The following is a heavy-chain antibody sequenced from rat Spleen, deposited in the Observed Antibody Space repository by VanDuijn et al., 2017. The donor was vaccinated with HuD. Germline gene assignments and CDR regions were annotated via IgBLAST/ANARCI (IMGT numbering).Heavy chain of an antibody. Sequence: QVQLQESGPGLVQPSQTLSLTCTVSGFSLTSYDVHWVRPPQGKGLERMGGIWGDGSTDYNSALKSRLSISRDTSKSQVFLKMNSLQTEDTAIYFCTRLRGGWGQGVMVTVSS. CDR2: IWGDGST. V-gene: IGHV2-1*01. J-gene: IGHJ2*01. CDR1: GFSLTSYD. CDR3: TRLRGG.